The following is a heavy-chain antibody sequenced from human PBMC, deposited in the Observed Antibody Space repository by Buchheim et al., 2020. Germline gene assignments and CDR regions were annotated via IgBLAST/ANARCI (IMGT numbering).Heavy chain of an antibody. D-gene: IGHD3-22*01. CDR3: ARWDYYYDRSGYNF. CDR1: GGSVSSGSYY. V-gene: IGHV4-61*01. Sequence: QVQLQESGPGLVKPSETLSLTCTVSGGSVSSGSYYWTWLRQPPGKGLEWIGYIYSSGSTSYNPPLKSRVTISLNASKNLFSLKLTSMTAADTAVYYCARWDYYYDRSGYNFWGQGTL. J-gene: IGHJ4*02. CDR2: IYSSGST.